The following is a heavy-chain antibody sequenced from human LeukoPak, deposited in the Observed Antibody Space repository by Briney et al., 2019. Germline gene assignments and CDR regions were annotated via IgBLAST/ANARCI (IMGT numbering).Heavy chain of an antibody. Sequence: PGGSLRLSCAASGFTFSSYWMSWVRQAPGKGLEWVGRIKSKTDGGTTDYAAPVKGRFTISRDDSKNTLYLQMNSLKTEDTAVYYCARGYHDAFDIWGQGTMVTVSS. CDR1: GFTFSSYW. J-gene: IGHJ3*02. D-gene: IGHD2-2*01. V-gene: IGHV3-15*01. CDR3: ARGYHDAFDI. CDR2: IKSKTDGGTT.